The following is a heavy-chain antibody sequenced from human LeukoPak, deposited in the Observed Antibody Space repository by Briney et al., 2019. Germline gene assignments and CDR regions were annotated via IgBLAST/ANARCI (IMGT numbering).Heavy chain of an antibody. D-gene: IGHD1-20*01. V-gene: IGHV4-38-2*02. CDR2: IYHSGST. CDR3: ARVTGTTHGVDY. CDR1: GYSISSGYY. J-gene: IGHJ4*02. Sequence: SRTLSLTCTVSGYSISSGYYWGWIRQPTGKGLEWIGSIYHSGSTYYNPSLKSRVTISVDTSKNQFSLMLSSVTAAGTAVYYCARVTGTTHGVDYWGQGTLVTVSS.